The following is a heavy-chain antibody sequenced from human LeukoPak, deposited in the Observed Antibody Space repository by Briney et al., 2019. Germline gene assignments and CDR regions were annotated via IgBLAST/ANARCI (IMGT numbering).Heavy chain of an antibody. CDR3: ARRAYCSSTSCYINTFFDY. V-gene: IGHV3-53*05. CDR2: IYSGGTI. Sequence: GGSLRLSCAASGFTVNRNYMSWVRQAPGKGLEWVSVIYSGGTIDYADSVKGRFTISRDNSKNTLYLQMNSLRAEDTAVYYCARRAYCSSTSCYINTFFDYWGQGTLVTVSS. J-gene: IGHJ4*02. D-gene: IGHD2-2*02. CDR1: GFTVNRNY.